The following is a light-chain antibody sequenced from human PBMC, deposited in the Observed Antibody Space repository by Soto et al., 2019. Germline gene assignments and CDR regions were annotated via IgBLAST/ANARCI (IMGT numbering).Light chain of an antibody. J-gene: IGLJ2*01. V-gene: IGLV3-21*04. CDR3: QVWDISSDHVV. Sequence: SYELTQPPSVSVAPGKTASITCGGDNIGSKSVHWYQQKPGQAPVLAIYYDTDRPSGIPERFSGSKSGNTATLTISRVEAGDEADYYCQVWDISSDHVVFGGGTKLTVL. CDR1: NIGSKS. CDR2: YDT.